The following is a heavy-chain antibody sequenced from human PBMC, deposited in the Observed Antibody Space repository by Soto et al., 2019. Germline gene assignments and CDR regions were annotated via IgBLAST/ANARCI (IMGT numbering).Heavy chain of an antibody. J-gene: IGHJ3*02. CDR1: GYTFTGYY. Sequence: SVKVSCKASGYTFTGYYMHWVRQAPGQGLEWMGWINPNSGGTNYAQKFQGRVTMTRDTSISTAYMELSRLRSDDTAVYYCARPMTTVTNDAFDIWGQGTMVTVSS. CDR2: INPNSGGT. CDR3: ARPMTTVTNDAFDI. D-gene: IGHD4-17*01. V-gene: IGHV1-2*02.